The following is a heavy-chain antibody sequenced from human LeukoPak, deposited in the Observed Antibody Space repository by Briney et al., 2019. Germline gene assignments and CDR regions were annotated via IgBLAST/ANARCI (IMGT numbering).Heavy chain of an antibody. CDR2: ISSSSSYI. D-gene: IGHD3-3*01. CDR1: GFTFSSYS. J-gene: IGHJ4*02. CDR3: ARDRSDFWSGLHDY. V-gene: IGHV3-21*01. Sequence: GGSLRLSCAASGFTFSSYSMNWVRQAPGKGLEWVSSISSSSSYIYYADSVKGRFTISRDNSKNTLYLQMNSLRAEDTAVYYCARDRSDFWSGLHDYWGQGTLVTVSS.